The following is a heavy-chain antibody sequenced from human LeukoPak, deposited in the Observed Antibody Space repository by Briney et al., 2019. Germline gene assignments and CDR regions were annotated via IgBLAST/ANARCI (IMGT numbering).Heavy chain of an antibody. CDR2: VASTGST. D-gene: IGHD5-18*01. CDR3: ARDLPRDSYGYYYFMDV. CDR1: SGSISSYY. V-gene: IGHV4-4*07. J-gene: IGHJ6*03. Sequence: SQTLSLTCTVYSGSISSYYWSWVRQPAGKRMEWVGRVASTGSTNYNPSLTSRVTMSVDTSKSQLSLTLSSVTAADTAIYYCARDLPRDSYGYYYFMDVWGKGTTVTVSS.